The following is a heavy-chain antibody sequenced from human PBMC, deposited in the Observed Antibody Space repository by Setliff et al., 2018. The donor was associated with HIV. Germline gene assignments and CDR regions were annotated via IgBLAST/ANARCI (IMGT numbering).Heavy chain of an antibody. Sequence: ASVKVSCKASGYSLPSYGFSWVRQAPGQGLEWVGWISTHNGDTSYAQKVQGRVTMTTDTLTMTTYMELTSLRSDDTAVYYCARYLGGIEFDVWGQGTKVTVS. D-gene: IGHD3-10*01. CDR1: GYSLPSYG. CDR3: ARYLGGIEFDV. J-gene: IGHJ3*01. V-gene: IGHV1-18*01. CDR2: ISTHNGDT.